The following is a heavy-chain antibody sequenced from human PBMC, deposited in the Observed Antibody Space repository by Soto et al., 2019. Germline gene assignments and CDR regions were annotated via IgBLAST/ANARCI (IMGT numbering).Heavy chain of an antibody. CDR3: ARATGADKEDY. Sequence: GGSLRLSCAASGFTFSSYSMKWVRQAPGKGLEWVSSISSSGSYIDYADSVKGRFTISRDNAKNSLYLQMNSLRAEDTAVYYCARATGADKEDYWGQGTLVTVSS. D-gene: IGHD3-10*01. J-gene: IGHJ4*02. CDR2: ISSSGSYI. V-gene: IGHV3-21*01. CDR1: GFTFSSYS.